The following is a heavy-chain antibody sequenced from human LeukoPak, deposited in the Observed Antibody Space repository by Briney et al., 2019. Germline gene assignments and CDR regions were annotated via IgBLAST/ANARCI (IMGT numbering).Heavy chain of an antibody. V-gene: IGHV3-23*01. Sequence: GGSLRLSCAASGFSFSTYAMSWVRQAPGKGLEWVSGVNGNGGSTSYADSVKGRFTIFRDNSKNTVYLQMNSLRVEDTAVYYCAKSLFGGCDYWGQGTVVTVSS. CDR1: GFSFSTYA. CDR3: AKSLFGGCDY. J-gene: IGHJ4*02. D-gene: IGHD3-16*02. CDR2: VNGNGGST.